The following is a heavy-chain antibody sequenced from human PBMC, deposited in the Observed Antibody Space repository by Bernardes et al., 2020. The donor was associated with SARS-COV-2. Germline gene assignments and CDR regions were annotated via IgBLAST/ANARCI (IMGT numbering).Heavy chain of an antibody. D-gene: IGHD6-19*01. V-gene: IGHV3-30*07. CDR3: AKDWAMTAVGGPLDY. CDR2: IYYDGTHK. J-gene: IGHJ4*02. CDR1: GFRFDNYA. Sequence: SLRLSCAASGFRFDNYAMHWVRQAPGKGLEWLAVIYYDGTHKFYGDSVKGRFTTSRDNDKSTVFLQMNNLRLEDTAIYYCAKDWAMTAVGGPLDYWGQGILVTVSS.